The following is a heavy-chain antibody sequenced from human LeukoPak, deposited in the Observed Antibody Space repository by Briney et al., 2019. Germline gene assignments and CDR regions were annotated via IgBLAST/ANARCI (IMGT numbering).Heavy chain of an antibody. CDR2: FSGGAGST. CDR3: ARSEIYNYGYNPNTKFDY. D-gene: IGHD5-18*01. V-gene: IGHV3-23*01. CDR1: GFIFSSHV. J-gene: IGHJ4*02. Sequence: GGSLRLSCAASGFIFSSHVMSWVRQAPGKGLEWVSGFSGGAGSTYYADSVRGRFTISGDNSKKLLYLQMDSLRAEDTAVYYRARSEIYNYGYNPNTKFDYWGQGILVTVSS.